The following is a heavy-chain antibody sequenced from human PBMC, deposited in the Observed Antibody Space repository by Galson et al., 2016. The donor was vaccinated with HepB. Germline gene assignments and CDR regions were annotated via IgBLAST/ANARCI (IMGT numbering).Heavy chain of an antibody. J-gene: IGHJ4*02. CDR3: AGGTMIRGLT. D-gene: IGHD3-10*01. Sequence: SLRLSCAASGFTFSDYYLSWIRQAPGKGLEWISYISSSISYTYYADAVKGRFTIPRDNAENSLYLQMNSLRVEDTAVYYCAGGTMIRGLTWGQGTLVTVSS. CDR2: ISSSISYT. V-gene: IGHV3-11*06. CDR1: GFTFSDYY.